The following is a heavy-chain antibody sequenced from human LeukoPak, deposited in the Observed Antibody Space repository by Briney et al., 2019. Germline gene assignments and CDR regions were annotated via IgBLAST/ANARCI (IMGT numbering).Heavy chain of an antibody. Sequence: SSETLSLTCTVSGGSISSYYWSWIRQPPGKGLEWIGYIYYSGSTNYNPSLKSRVTISVDTSKNQFSLKLSSVTAADTAVYYCARRWAAAGLPTLWAFDIWGQGTMVTVSS. CDR2: IYYSGST. CDR3: ARRWAAAGLPTLWAFDI. CDR1: GGSISSYY. V-gene: IGHV4-59*08. D-gene: IGHD6-13*01. J-gene: IGHJ3*02.